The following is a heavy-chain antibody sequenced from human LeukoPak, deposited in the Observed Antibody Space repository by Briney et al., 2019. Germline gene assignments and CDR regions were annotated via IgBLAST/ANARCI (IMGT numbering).Heavy chain of an antibody. D-gene: IGHD2-2*01. J-gene: IGHJ5*02. CDR1: AGSISSGGYY. V-gene: IGHV4-31*03. CDR2: IYYSGST. CDR3: ARESCSSTSCYSGNNWFDP. Sequence: SETLSLTCTVSAGSISSGGYYWSWIRQHPGKGLEWIGYIYYSGSTYYNPSLKSRVTISVDTSKNQFSLKLSSVTAADTAVYYCARESCSSTSCYSGNNWFDPWGQGTLVTVSS.